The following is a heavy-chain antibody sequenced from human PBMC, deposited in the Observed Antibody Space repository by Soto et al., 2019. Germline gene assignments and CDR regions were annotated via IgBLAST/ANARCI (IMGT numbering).Heavy chain of an antibody. Sequence: QVQLVQSGAEVKKPGSSVKVSCKASADTFSSSAVSWVRQAPGQGLEWMGGIIPIFHAANYAQRFQGRVTITADESTSLVYMELSSLSSEDTDLYYCARDLISNYHYYGMDVWGQGTTVTVSS. CDR3: ARDLISNYHYYGMDV. CDR2: IIPIFHAA. CDR1: ADTFSSSA. V-gene: IGHV1-69*01. J-gene: IGHJ6*02.